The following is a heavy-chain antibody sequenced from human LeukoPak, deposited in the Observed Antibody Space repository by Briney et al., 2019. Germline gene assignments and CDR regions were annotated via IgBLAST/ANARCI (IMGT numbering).Heavy chain of an antibody. CDR2: ISWNSGSI. Sequence: GGSLRLSCAASGFTFDDYAMHWVRHAPGKGLEWVSGISWNSGSIGYADSVKGRFTISRDNAKNSLYLQMNSLRAEDTALYYCAKDYGYDFWSGYGYWGQGTLVTVSS. D-gene: IGHD3-3*01. V-gene: IGHV3-9*01. J-gene: IGHJ4*02. CDR3: AKDYGYDFWSGYGY. CDR1: GFTFDDYA.